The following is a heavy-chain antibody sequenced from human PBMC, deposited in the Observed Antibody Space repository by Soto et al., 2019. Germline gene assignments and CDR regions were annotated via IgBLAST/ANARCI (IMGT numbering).Heavy chain of an antibody. J-gene: IGHJ6*02. Sequence: SETLSLTCTVSGGSISSGTYSWGWIRQPPGKGLEWIGTFYYSGSTYYNPSLKSRVTISVDTSKNQFSLKVSSVTAADTAVYYCARLGXYCTTSCYGYYAMDVWGQGTTVTVSS. V-gene: IGHV4-39*01. D-gene: IGHD2-2*01. CDR1: GGSISSGTYS. CDR2: FYYSGST. CDR3: ARLGXYCTTSCYGYYAMDV.